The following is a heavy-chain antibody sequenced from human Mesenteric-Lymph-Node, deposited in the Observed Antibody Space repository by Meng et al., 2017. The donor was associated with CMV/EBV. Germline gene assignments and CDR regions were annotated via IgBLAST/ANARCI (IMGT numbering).Heavy chain of an antibody. Sequence: GGSLRLSCAASGFTFNTYSMIWARQAPGKGLEWVSSISSSNTYIYYADSVKGRFTISRDNAKNSLYLQLNSLRAEDTAVYYCARFSRNNLYYFDYWGQGALVTVSS. V-gene: IGHV3-21*01. CDR2: ISSSNTYI. D-gene: IGHD1/OR15-1a*01. CDR3: ARFSRNNLYYFDY. CDR1: GFTFNTYS. J-gene: IGHJ4*02.